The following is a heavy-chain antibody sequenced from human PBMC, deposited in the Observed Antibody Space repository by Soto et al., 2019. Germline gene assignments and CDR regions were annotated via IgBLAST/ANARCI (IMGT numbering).Heavy chain of an antibody. CDR1: GYSFTSYW. CDR3: PSLGHLGSSRDSYGMDV. Sequence: ESLKISCKGSGYSFTSYWIGWVRQMPGEGLEWMGIIYPGDSDTRYSPSFQGQVTISADKSISTAYLQWSSLKASDTAMYYCPSLGHLGSSRDSYGMDVWGQGTTVTVSS. CDR2: IYPGDSDT. D-gene: IGHD2-2*01. V-gene: IGHV5-51*01. J-gene: IGHJ6*02.